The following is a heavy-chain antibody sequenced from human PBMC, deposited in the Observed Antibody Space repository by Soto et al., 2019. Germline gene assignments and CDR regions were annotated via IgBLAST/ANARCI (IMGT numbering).Heavy chain of an antibody. CDR2: ISYEGSNK. J-gene: IGHJ4*02. D-gene: IGHD6-19*01. CDR1: GFTFSSYG. Sequence: QVQLVESGGGVVQPGRSLRLSCAASGFTFSSYGMYWVRQAPGKGLEWVAVISYEGSNKYYADSVKGRFTISRDYSNNTLYLQMNSLRAEDTAVYYCAKAIQRSGIAVAGTAGDYWGQGTLVTVSS. CDR3: AKAIQRSGIAVAGTAGDY. V-gene: IGHV3-30*18.